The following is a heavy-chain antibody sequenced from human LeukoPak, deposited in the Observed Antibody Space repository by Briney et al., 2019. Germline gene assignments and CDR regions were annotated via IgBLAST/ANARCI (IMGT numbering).Heavy chain of an antibody. CDR1: GFTFSTYW. V-gene: IGHV3-21*01. CDR2: ISSSSSYI. J-gene: IGHJ4*02. CDR3: ASYGSADY. D-gene: IGHD3-10*01. Sequence: PGGSLRLSCAASGFTFSTYWMIWLRQAPGKGREWVSSISSSSSYIYYADSVKGRFTISRDNAKNSLYLQMNSLRAEDTAVYYCASYGSADYWGQGTLVTVSS.